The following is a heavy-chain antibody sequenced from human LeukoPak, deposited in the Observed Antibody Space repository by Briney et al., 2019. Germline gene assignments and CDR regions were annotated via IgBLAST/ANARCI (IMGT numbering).Heavy chain of an antibody. J-gene: IGHJ4*02. CDR1: GITFSNYA. CDR3: AKVGVMRRSGWFGGDYFDF. V-gene: IGHV3-23*01. CDR2: ITGSGGST. Sequence: GGSLRLSRAVSGITFSNYAMNWVRQAPGKGLEWVSVITGSGGSTYYADSVKGRFTISRDNSKNTVSLQMNSLRAEDTAVYYCAKVGVMRRSGWFGGDYFDFWGQGTLVTVSS. D-gene: IGHD6-19*01.